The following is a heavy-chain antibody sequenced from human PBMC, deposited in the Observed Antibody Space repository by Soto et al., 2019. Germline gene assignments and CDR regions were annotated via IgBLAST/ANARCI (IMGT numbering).Heavy chain of an antibody. V-gene: IGHV1-69*01. D-gene: IGHD2-2*01. CDR2: IIPIFGTA. Sequence: QVQLVQSGAEVKKPGSSVKVSCKASGGTFSSYAISWVRQAPGQGLEWMGGIIPIFGTANYAQKFQGIVTIPADESASTAYMELSSLLSEDSVVYYCARDRRGCSSTSCLYYYGMYVWGQGTTVTVSS. J-gene: IGHJ6*02. CDR3: ARDRRGCSSTSCLYYYGMYV. CDR1: GGTFSSYA.